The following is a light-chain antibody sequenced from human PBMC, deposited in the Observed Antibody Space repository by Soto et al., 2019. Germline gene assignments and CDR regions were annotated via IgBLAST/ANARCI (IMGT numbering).Light chain of an antibody. Sequence: QSVLTQPPSASGTPGQRVTIACSGGSSNIESNTVNWYQQVPGTAPKLLVYSNNQRPSGVPDRFSGSQAGTSASLAISGLQSEDEADYYCATWDDNLNGWVIGGGTKLTVL. CDR3: ATWDDNLNGWV. J-gene: IGLJ2*01. V-gene: IGLV1-44*01. CDR2: SNN. CDR1: SSNIESNT.